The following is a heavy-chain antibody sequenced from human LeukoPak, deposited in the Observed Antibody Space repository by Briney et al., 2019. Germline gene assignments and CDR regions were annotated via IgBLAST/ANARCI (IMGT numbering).Heavy chain of an antibody. D-gene: IGHD2-15*01. CDR1: GGSISSYY. CDR3: ARDARYCSGGSCSRTGPFQH. J-gene: IGHJ1*01. V-gene: IGHV4-59*01. CDR2: IYYSGST. Sequence: SETLSLTCTVSGGSISSYYGSWIRQPPGKGLEWIGYIYYSGSTNYNPSLKSRVTISVDTSKNQFSLKLSSVTAADTAVYYCARDARYCSGGSCSRTGPFQHWGQGTLVTVSS.